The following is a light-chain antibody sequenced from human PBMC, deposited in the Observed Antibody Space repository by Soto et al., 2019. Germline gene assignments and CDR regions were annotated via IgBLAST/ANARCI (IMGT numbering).Light chain of an antibody. CDR1: QSISSW. V-gene: IGKV1-5*03. CDR3: QQYNSYSRT. Sequence: VHMTQSPSTLSASVGDRVTITCRASQSISSWLAWYQQKPGKAPKLLIYKASSLESGVPSRFSGSGSGTEFTLTISSPQPDDFATYYCQQYNSYSRTFGQGTKVDIK. CDR2: KAS. J-gene: IGKJ1*01.